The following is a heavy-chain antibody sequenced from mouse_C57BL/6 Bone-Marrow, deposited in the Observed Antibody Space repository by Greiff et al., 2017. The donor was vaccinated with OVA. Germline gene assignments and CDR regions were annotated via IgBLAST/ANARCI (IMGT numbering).Heavy chain of an antibody. V-gene: IGHV3-6*01. CDR1: GYSITSGYY. D-gene: IGHD2-5*01. Sequence: EVKLMESGPGLVKPSQSLSLTCSVTGYSITSGYYWNWIRQFPGNKLEWMGFISYDGSNNYNPSLKNRISITRDTSKNQFFLKLNSVTTEDTATYYCARDRHSNYHWYFDVWGTGTTVTVSS. J-gene: IGHJ1*03. CDR3: ARDRHSNYHWYFDV. CDR2: ISYDGSN.